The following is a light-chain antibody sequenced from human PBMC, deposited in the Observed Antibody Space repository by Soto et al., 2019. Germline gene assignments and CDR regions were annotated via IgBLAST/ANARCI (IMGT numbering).Light chain of an antibody. V-gene: IGLV2-8*01. Sequence: QSVLTQPASVSGSPGQSITISCTGTSSDVGGYNYVSWYQQHPGKAPKLMIYEVNKRPSGVPDRFSGSKSGTTASLTVSGLQAEDEADYYCSSYTGSNDVVFGGGTKLTVL. CDR2: EVN. J-gene: IGLJ2*01. CDR3: SSYTGSNDVV. CDR1: SSDVGGYNY.